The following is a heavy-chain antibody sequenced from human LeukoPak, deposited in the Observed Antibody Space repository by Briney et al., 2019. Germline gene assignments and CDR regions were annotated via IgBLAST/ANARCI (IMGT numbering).Heavy chain of an antibody. CDR3: ARKGIGSSRYQNLEV. D-gene: IGHD6-25*01. CDR1: GFTFSSYA. V-gene: IGHV3-23*01. Sequence: PGGSLRLSCAASGFTFSSYAMSWVRQAPGKGPEWVSTISIDGGRTYYADSVKGRFTVSRDTSKNTLYLQMNSLRAEDTAVYYWARKGIGSSRYQNLEVLGKGTTVNVSS. CDR2: ISIDGGRT. J-gene: IGHJ6*03.